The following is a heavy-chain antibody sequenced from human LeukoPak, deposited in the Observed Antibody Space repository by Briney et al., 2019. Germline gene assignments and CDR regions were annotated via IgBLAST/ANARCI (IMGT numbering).Heavy chain of an antibody. V-gene: IGHV3-30*02. CDR1: GFTFSSYG. J-gene: IGHJ4*02. Sequence: GGSLRLSCAASGFTFSSYGMHWVRQAPGKGLEWVAFIRYDGSNKYYADSVKGRFTISRDNSKNTLYLQMNSLRGEDTAMYHCAKDVTGSLDYWGQGTLVTVSS. CDR2: IRYDGSNK. D-gene: IGHD1-26*01. CDR3: AKDVTGSLDY.